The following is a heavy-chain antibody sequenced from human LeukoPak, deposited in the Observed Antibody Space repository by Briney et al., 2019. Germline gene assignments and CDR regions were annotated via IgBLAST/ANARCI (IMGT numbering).Heavy chain of an antibody. J-gene: IGHJ1*01. CDR3: ARVVGATLYFQH. Sequence: GGSLRLSCAGSGFIFNNYAMHWVRQPPGKGLEWVSGISWNSGSIDYADSVKGRFTISRDNAKNSLYLQMNSLRAEDTAVYYCARVVGATLYFQHWGQGTLVTVSS. CDR2: ISWNSGSI. V-gene: IGHV3-9*01. D-gene: IGHD1-26*01. CDR1: GFIFNNYA.